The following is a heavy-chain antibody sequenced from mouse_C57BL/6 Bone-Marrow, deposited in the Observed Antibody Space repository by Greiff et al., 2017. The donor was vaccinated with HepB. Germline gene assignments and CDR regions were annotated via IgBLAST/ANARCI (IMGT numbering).Heavy chain of an antibody. Sequence: LESGPGLVKPSQSLSLTCSVPGYSITSGYYWNWIRQFPGNKLEWMGYISYDGSNNYNPSLKNRISITRDTSKNQFFLKLNSVTTEDTATYYCAMIYYDYVYYAMDYWGQGTSVTVSS. CDR2: ISYDGSN. V-gene: IGHV3-6*01. D-gene: IGHD2-4*01. CDR1: GYSITSGYY. J-gene: IGHJ4*01. CDR3: AMIYYDYVYYAMDY.